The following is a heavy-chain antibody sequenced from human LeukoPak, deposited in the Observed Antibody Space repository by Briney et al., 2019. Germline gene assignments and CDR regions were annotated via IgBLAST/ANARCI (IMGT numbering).Heavy chain of an antibody. J-gene: IGHJ3*02. D-gene: IGHD4-17*01. Sequence: GASVKVSCKASGYTFTSYDINWVRQATGQGLEWMGWMNPNSGNTGCAQKFQGRVTMTRNTSISTAYMELSSLRSEDTAVYYCAGVLRWHDAFDIWGQGTMVTVSS. CDR2: MNPNSGNT. CDR1: GYTFTSYD. CDR3: AGVLRWHDAFDI. V-gene: IGHV1-8*01.